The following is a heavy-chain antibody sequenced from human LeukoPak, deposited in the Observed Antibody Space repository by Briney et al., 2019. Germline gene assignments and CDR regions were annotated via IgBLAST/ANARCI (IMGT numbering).Heavy chain of an antibody. Sequence: GGSLRLSCAASGFTFSNYWMSWVRQAAGKGLEWVANIKQDGSEKYYVDSVKGRLTISRDNAKNSLYLQMSSLRAEDTAVYYCAKSTGLSRDYFDYWGQGTLVTVSS. CDR2: IKQDGSEK. J-gene: IGHJ4*02. CDR3: AKSTGLSRDYFDY. CDR1: GFTFSNYW. V-gene: IGHV3-7*02. D-gene: IGHD3-16*02.